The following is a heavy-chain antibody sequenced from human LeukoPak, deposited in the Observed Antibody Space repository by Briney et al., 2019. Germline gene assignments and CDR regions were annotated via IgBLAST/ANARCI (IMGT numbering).Heavy chain of an antibody. V-gene: IGHV1-18*01. J-gene: IGHJ4*02. Sequence: ASVKVSCKASGYTFTSYGFSWVRQAPGQGLEWMGWISAYNGNTNYAQKLQGRVTMTTDTSTSTAYMELRSLRSDDTAVYYCARDPLYGGKFDYWGQGTLVTVSS. D-gene: IGHD4-23*01. CDR3: ARDPLYGGKFDY. CDR1: GYTFTSYG. CDR2: ISAYNGNT.